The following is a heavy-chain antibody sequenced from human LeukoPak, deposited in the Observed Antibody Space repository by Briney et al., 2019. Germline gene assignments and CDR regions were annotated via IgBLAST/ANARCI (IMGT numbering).Heavy chain of an antibody. Sequence: PGGSLRLSCAASGFTFSSYAISWVRQAPGTGLDWVSAISGSGGSTYYADSVKGPSTISRDNSKNTLYLQMNSLRAEDTAVYYCAKENYDYVWGSYRSGPSWFDPWGQGTLVTVSS. CDR2: ISGSGGST. V-gene: IGHV3-23*01. J-gene: IGHJ5*02. CDR1: GFTFSSYA. D-gene: IGHD3-16*02. CDR3: AKENYDYVWGSYRSGPSWFDP.